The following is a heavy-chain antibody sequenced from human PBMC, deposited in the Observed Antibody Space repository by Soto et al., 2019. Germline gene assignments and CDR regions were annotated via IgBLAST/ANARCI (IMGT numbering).Heavy chain of an antibody. Sequence: GGSLRLSCAASGFTFSSYAMHWVRQAPGKGLEWVAVISYDGSNKYYADSVKGRFTISRDNSKNTLYLQMNSLRAEDTAVYYCAREVVPAACFDYWGQGTLVTVSS. CDR2: ISYDGSNK. V-gene: IGHV3-30-3*01. CDR1: GFTFSSYA. CDR3: AREVVPAACFDY. D-gene: IGHD2-2*01. J-gene: IGHJ4*02.